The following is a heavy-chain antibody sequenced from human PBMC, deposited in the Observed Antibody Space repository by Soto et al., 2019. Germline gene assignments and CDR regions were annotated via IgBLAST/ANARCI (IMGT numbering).Heavy chain of an antibody. Sequence: GGSLRLSCVVSGFTLSSYDMHWVRQAPGNGLEWVASISISGTYRHYAESVRGRFTISRDNARRSLFLQMNSLRAEDSAVYFCARDGLGRENRRYYHTDVCGKATSV. V-gene: IGHV3-21*01. CDR2: ISISGTYR. CDR1: GFTLSSYD. CDR3: ARDGLGRENRRYYHTDV. D-gene: IGHD3-10*01. J-gene: IGHJ6*03.